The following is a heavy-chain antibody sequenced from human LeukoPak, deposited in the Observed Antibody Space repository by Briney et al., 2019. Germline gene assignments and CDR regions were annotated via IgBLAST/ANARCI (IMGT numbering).Heavy chain of an antibody. CDR3: ARGQLGSGMDDP. V-gene: IGHV4-59*01. CDR1: GGSIRGYH. J-gene: IGHJ5*02. CDR2: IYYSGST. D-gene: IGHD3-10*01. Sequence: PSETLSLTCTVSGGSIRGYHWSWIRQPPGKGLEWIGYIYYSGSTNYNPSLKSRVTMSVDTSKNQFSLKLSSVTAADTAVYYCARGQLGSGMDDPWGQGTLVTVSS.